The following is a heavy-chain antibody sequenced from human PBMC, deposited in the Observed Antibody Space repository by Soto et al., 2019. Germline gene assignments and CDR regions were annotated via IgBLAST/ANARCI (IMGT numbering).Heavy chain of an antibody. D-gene: IGHD3-3*01. Sequence: ASVEVSCRASGYTFTGYYMHWVRQAPGQGLEWMGWINPNSGGTNYAQKFQGRVTMTRDTSTSTAYMELSRLRSDDTAVYYCARVLSYDFWSGYYSWGQGTLVTVSS. CDR1: GYTFTGYY. V-gene: IGHV1-2*02. CDR2: INPNSGGT. J-gene: IGHJ4*02. CDR3: ARVLSYDFWSGYYS.